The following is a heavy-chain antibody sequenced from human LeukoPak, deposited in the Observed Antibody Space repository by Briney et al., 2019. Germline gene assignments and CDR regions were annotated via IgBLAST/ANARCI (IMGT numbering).Heavy chain of an antibody. D-gene: IGHD2-2*01. CDR3: ARSGDIVVVPAAWYFDY. Sequence: SVKVSFKASGGTFSSYAISWVRQAPGQGLEWMGGIIPIFGTANYAQKFQGRVTITADESTSTAYMELSSLRSEDTAVYYCARSGDIVVVPAAWYFDYWGQGTLVTVSS. CDR1: GGTFSSYA. CDR2: IIPIFGTA. J-gene: IGHJ4*02. V-gene: IGHV1-69*01.